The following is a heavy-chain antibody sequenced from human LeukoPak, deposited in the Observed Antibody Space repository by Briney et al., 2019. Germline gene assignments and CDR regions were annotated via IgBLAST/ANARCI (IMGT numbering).Heavy chain of an antibody. CDR2: IIPILGIA. J-gene: IGHJ4*02. V-gene: IGHV1-69*04. CDR3: ARGIGVIGSGWYPPGY. Sequence: ASVKVSCKASGGTFSSYAISWVRQAPGQGLEWMGRIIPILGIANYAQKFQGRVTITADKSTSTAYMELSSLRSEDTAVYYCARGIGVIGSGWYPPGYWGQGTLVTVSS. D-gene: IGHD6-19*01. CDR1: GGTFSSYA.